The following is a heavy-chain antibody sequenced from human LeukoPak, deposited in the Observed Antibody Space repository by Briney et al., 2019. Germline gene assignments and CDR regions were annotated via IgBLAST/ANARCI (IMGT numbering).Heavy chain of an antibody. CDR3: ARAWGIAAAGSLDY. CDR1: GFTFSSYG. CDR2: ISATGGTT. D-gene: IGHD6-13*01. J-gene: IGHJ4*02. V-gene: IGHV3-23*01. Sequence: GGSLRLSCAASGFTFSSYGMSWVRQAPGKGLEWVSAISATGGTTYYADSVKGRFTISRDNAKNSLYLQMNSLRAEDTAVYYCARAWGIAAAGSLDYWGQGTLVTVSS.